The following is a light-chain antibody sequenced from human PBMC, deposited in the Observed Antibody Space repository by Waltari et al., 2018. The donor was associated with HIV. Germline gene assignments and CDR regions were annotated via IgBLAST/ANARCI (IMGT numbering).Light chain of an antibody. V-gene: IGLV2-18*01. CDR1: KPDLSTYER. CDR3: ALYMARDTRYV. Sequence: SALTQPPSVSGSPGQSITIPCTGNKPDLSTYERVSLYQHSPGTAPKVVLYDVTYRPSGVPDRFSGYQFANTASLTISGLQNEDEGDYYCALYMARDTRYVFGPGTKVTVL. CDR2: DVT. J-gene: IGLJ1*01.